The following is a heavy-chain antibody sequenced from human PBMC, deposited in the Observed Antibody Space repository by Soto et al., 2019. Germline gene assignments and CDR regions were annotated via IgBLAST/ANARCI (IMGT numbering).Heavy chain of an antibody. CDR2: VYDSGET. CDR1: GESFSGYY. Sequence: PSETLSLTCTVSGESFSGYYWSWIRQSPEKGLEWIGEVYDSGETKYNPSLKSRVTISEDPSKNQFSLRMSSMTAADTAVYYCARGFSNSITTRFDSRGQGTLVTVSS. V-gene: IGHV4-34*01. J-gene: IGHJ4*02. D-gene: IGHD4-4*01. CDR3: ARGFSNSITTRFDS.